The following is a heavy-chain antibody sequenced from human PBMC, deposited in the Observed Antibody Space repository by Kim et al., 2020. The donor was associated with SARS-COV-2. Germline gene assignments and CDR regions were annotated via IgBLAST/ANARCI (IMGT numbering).Heavy chain of an antibody. V-gene: IGHV4-34*01. Sequence: SETLSLTCAVYGGSFSGYYWSWIRQPPGKGLEWVGEINPSVSTNYNPSPKIRVTISVDTSKTQFSLTLSSVTVAATAVYYFARARGHSSIWYGARNWFAP. J-gene: IGHJ5*02. CDR3: ARARGHSSIWYGARNWFAP. CDR1: GGSFSGYY. CDR2: INPSVST. D-gene: IGHD6-13*01.